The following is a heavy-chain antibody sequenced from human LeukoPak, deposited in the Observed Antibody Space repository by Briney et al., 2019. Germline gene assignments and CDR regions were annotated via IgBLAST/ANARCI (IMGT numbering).Heavy chain of an antibody. CDR3: RRVLRGLYYFDY. CDR2: IYYSGST. J-gene: IGHJ4*02. V-gene: IGHV4-31*03. CDR1: GGSISSGGYY. D-gene: IGHD3-3*01. Sequence: SQTLSLTCTVSGGSISSGGYYWSWIRQHPGKGLEWIGYIYYSGSTYYNPSLKSRVTISVDTSKNQFSLKLSSVTAADTAVYYCRRVLRGLYYFDYWGQGTLVTVSS.